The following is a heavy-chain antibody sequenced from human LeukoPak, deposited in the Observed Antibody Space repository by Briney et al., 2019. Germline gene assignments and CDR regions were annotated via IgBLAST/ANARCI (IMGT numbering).Heavy chain of an antibody. D-gene: IGHD7-27*01. CDR1: GGSISSYY. CDR3: ARDAQTLGGNFDY. CDR2: IYHSGST. J-gene: IGHJ4*02. V-gene: IGHV4-59*12. Sequence: SETLSLTCTVSGGSISSYYWTWIRQPPGKGLEWIGYIYHSGSTYYNPSLKSRVTISVDRSKNQFSLKLSSVTAADTAVYYCARDAQTLGGNFDYWGQGTLVTVSS.